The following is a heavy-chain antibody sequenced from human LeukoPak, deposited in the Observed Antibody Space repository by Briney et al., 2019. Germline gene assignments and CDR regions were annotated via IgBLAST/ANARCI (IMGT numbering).Heavy chain of an antibody. J-gene: IGHJ4*02. D-gene: IGHD6-13*01. CDR2: LWADGNTA. Sequence: GGSLRVSCAASGFTFNIFGMHWVRQVPGNGLEWVAVLWADGNTAHYADSVKGRFTISRDSSENTLYLQMNSLRSEDTAVYYCVKESAADATFHFDYWGQGTLVTVSS. V-gene: IGHV3-33*06. CDR3: VKESAADATFHFDY. CDR1: GFTFNIFG.